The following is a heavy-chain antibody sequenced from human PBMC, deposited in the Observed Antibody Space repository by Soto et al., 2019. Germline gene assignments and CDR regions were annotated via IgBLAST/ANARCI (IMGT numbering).Heavy chain of an antibody. CDR2: ITSSSDTI. CDR1: GFTFSSFH. J-gene: IGHJ6*02. V-gene: IGHV3-48*02. D-gene: IGHD3-22*01. CDR3: ARVVVVIPPGYYYAMDV. Sequence: GGTLRLSCAASGFTFSSFHMNWVRQAPGRGLEWVAYITSSSDTIYYSDSVKGRFTISRDNGKNSLFLQMNSLRDEDTAVYYCARVVVVIPPGYYYAMDVWGQGTTVTVSS.